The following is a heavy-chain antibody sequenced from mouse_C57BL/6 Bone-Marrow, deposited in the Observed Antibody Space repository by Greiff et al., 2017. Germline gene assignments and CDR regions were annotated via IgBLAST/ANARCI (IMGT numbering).Heavy chain of an antibody. CDR2: IDPSDSET. CDR3: ARIVDFYWYFDV. V-gene: IGHV1-52*01. Sequence: QVQLQQPGAELVRPGSSVKLSCKASGYTFTSYWMHWVKQRPIQGLEWIGNIDPSDSETQYNQKFKDKATLTVDKSPSTAYMQLSSLTSEDSAVSYCARIVDFYWYFDVWGTGTTVTVSS. J-gene: IGHJ1*03. CDR1: GYTFTSYW.